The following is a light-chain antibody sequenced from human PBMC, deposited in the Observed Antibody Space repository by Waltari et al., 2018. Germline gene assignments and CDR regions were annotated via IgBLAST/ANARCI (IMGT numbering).Light chain of an antibody. V-gene: IGLV2-14*03. Sequence: QSALTQPASVSGSPGQSITISCTGTSSDVVGYNYVSWYQQHPGKAPKLMIYDVSNRPSGVSNRFSGYKSGNTASLTISGLQAEDEADYYCSSYISSSTLELFGGGTSLTVL. J-gene: IGLJ2*01. CDR3: SSYISSSTLEL. CDR2: DVS. CDR1: SSDVVGYNY.